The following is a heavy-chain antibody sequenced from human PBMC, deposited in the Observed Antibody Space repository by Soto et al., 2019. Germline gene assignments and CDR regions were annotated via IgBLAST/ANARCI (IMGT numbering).Heavy chain of an antibody. D-gene: IGHD2-15*01. J-gene: IGHJ5*02. Sequence: SETLSLTCTVSGGSISSYYWSWVRQPPGKGLEWIGYMYYGGRTNYNPSLKSRVTISVDTSKMQVSLKLSSVTAADTAVYFCARGTPSPLIVRSSRGPWFDPWGQGTLVTVSS. CDR3: ARGTPSPLIVRSSRGPWFDP. CDR1: GGSISSYY. V-gene: IGHV4-59*08. CDR2: MYYGGRT.